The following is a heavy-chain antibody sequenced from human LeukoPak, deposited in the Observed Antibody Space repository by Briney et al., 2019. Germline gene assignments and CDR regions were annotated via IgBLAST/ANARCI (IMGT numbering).Heavy chain of an antibody. CDR3: ARSLLMVYAIAEGGTDY. V-gene: IGHV1-69*13. CDR2: IIPIFGTA. D-gene: IGHD2-8*01. CDR1: GGTFISYA. Sequence: SVKVSCKASGGTFISYAISWVRQAPGQGLEWMGGIIPIFGTANYAQKFQGRVTITADESTSTAYMELSSLRSEDTAVYYCARSLLMVYAIAEGGTDYWGQGTLVTVSS. J-gene: IGHJ4*02.